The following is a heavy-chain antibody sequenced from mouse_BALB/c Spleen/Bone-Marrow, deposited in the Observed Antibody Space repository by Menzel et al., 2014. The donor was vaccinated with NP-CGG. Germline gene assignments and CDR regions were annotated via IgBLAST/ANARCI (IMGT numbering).Heavy chain of an antibody. CDR1: GYTFTSYI. D-gene: IGHD2-14*01. V-gene: IGHV1-14*01. CDR2: INPYNDYT. Sequence: EVKLMESGPELVKPGASVKMSCKASGYTFTSYIIHWVKPKPGQGLDWIGYINPYNDYTKYNEKFKGKATLTSDRSSSTAYMELSSLTSEDSAVYYCARLGPYYRYDVAYWGQGTLVTVSA. J-gene: IGHJ3*01. CDR3: ARLGPYYRYDVAY.